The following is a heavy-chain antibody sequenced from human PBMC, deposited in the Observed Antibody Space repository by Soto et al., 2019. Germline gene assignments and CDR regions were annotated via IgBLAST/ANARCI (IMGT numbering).Heavy chain of an antibody. D-gene: IGHD3-3*01. Sequence: ASVKVSCKASGYTFTSYDINWVRQATGQGLEWMGWMNPNSGNTGYAQKFQGRVTMTRNTSISTAYMELSSLRSEDAAVYYCARSSLEWLGIYYHYGMDVWGQGTTVTVSS. CDR3: ARSSLEWLGIYYHYGMDV. J-gene: IGHJ6*02. CDR2: MNPNSGNT. V-gene: IGHV1-8*01. CDR1: GYTFTSYD.